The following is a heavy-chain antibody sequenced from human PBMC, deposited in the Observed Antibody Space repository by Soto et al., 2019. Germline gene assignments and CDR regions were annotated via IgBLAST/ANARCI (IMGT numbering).Heavy chain of an antibody. CDR1: GFTFSSYA. J-gene: IGHJ4*02. CDR2: ISYDGSNK. D-gene: IGHD3-22*01. Sequence: PGGSLRLSCAASGFTFSSYAMHWVRQAPGKGLEWVAVISYDGSNKYYADSVKGRFTISRDNSKNTLYLQMNSLRAEDTAVYYCARSLYYYDSSGYSHSPGPLDYWGQGTLVTVSS. V-gene: IGHV3-30-3*01. CDR3: ARSLYYYDSSGYSHSPGPLDY.